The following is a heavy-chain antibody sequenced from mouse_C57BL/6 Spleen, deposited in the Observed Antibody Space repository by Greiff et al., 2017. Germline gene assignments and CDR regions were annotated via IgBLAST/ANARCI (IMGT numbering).Heavy chain of an antibody. D-gene: IGHD2-5*01. CDR1: GFTFSDYY. Sequence: EVKVVESEGGLVQPGSSMKLSCTASGFTFSDYYMAWVRQVPEKGLEWVANINYDGSSTYYLDSLKSRFIISRDNAKNILYLQMSSLKSEDTATYYCARSHYSNYLDYWGQGTTLTVSS. V-gene: IGHV5-16*01. J-gene: IGHJ2*01. CDR3: ARSHYSNYLDY. CDR2: INYDGSST.